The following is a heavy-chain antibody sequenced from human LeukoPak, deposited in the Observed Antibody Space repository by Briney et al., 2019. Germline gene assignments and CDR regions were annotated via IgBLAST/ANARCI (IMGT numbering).Heavy chain of an antibody. V-gene: IGHV1-46*01. Sequence: GASVKVSCKASGYTFTSYYMHWVRQAPGQGLEWMGIINPSGGSTSYAQKFRGRVTMTRDMSTSTVYMELSSLRSEDTAVYYCARGRITIFGVVNYYYYYMDVWGKGTTVTVSS. D-gene: IGHD3-3*01. CDR2: INPSGGST. CDR3: ARGRITIFGVVNYYYYYMDV. CDR1: GYTFTSYY. J-gene: IGHJ6*03.